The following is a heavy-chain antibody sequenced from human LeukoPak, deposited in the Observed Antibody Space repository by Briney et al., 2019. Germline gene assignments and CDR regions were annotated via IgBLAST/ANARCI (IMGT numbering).Heavy chain of an antibody. CDR2: INWNGGST. CDR3: ARDPANYYDSSGYSDYYMDV. Sequence: GGSPRLSCVASGFTFDDYGMSWVRQAPGKGLEWVSGINWNGGSTGYADSVKGRFTISRDNAKNSLYLQMNSLRAEDAALYYCARDPANYYDSSGYSDYYMDVWGKGTTVTVSS. J-gene: IGHJ6*03. CDR1: GFTFDDYG. V-gene: IGHV3-20*04. D-gene: IGHD3-22*01.